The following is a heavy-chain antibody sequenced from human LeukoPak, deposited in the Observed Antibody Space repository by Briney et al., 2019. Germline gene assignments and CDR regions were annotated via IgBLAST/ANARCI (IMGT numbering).Heavy chain of an antibody. Sequence: SGRSLRLFCAASGFTFSSYAMTWVRQPPGKALEWVSSIDANGTGTFYADSVKGRFSISRDNAKNTLGLQMHSLTAEDTAVYYCAKNQSYYNWFDPWGQGTLVTVSS. D-gene: IGHD3-10*01. CDR3: AKNQSYYNWFDP. CDR2: IDANGTGT. V-gene: IGHV3-23*01. CDR1: GFTFSSYA. J-gene: IGHJ5*02.